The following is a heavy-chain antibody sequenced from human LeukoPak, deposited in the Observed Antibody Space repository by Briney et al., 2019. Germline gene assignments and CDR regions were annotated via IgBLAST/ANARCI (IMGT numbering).Heavy chain of an antibody. V-gene: IGHV3-30*03. Sequence: GGSLRLSCAASGFTFSSYGMHWVRQAPGKGLEWVAVISYDGSNKYYADSVKGRFTISGDNSKNTLYLQMNSLRAEDTAVYYCARIGATRWDYWGQEPRVTVPS. CDR2: ISYDGSNK. CDR3: ARIGATRWDY. D-gene: IGHD1-26*01. CDR1: GFTFSSYG. J-gene: IGHJ4*02.